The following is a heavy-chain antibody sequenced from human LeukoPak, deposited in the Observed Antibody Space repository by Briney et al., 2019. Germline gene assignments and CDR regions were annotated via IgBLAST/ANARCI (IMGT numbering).Heavy chain of an antibody. CDR3: ASYVRGATDTYYYGMDV. J-gene: IGHJ6*02. CDR2: IWYDGSNK. D-gene: IGHD3-10*02. V-gene: IGHV3-33*01. Sequence: PGGSLRLSCAASGFTFSSYGMHWVHQAPGKGLEWVAVIWYDGSNKYYADSVKGRFTISRDNSKNTLYLQMNSLRAEDTAVYYCASYVRGATDTYYYGMDVWGQGTTVTVSS. CDR1: GFTFSSYG.